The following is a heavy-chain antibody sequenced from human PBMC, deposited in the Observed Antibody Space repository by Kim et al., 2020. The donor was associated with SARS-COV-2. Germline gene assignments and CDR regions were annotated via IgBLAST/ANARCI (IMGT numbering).Heavy chain of an antibody. CDR1: GFTISSYA. J-gene: IGHJ4*02. CDR3: AKNGQRSDSSACDY. CDR2: ISASGGSA. D-gene: IGHD3-22*01. V-gene: IGHV3-23*01. Sequence: GGSLRLSCAASGFTISSYATSWVRQAPGKGLEWVSSISASGGSANYADSVKGRFTISRDNSKNTLYLQMNSLRVEDTAVYYCAKNGQRSDSSACDYWGQGTQVTVSS.